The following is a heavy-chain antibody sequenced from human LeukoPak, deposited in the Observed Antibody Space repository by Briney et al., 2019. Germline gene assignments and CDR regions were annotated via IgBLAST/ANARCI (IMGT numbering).Heavy chain of an antibody. CDR2: IRSKANSYAT. J-gene: IGHJ4*02. D-gene: IGHD3-22*01. CDR1: GFTFSGSA. Sequence: GGSLRLSCAASGFTFSGSAMHWVRQASGKGLEWVGRIRSKANSYATAYAASVKGRFTISRDDSKNTAYLQMNSLKTEDTAVYYCTSPGVYYDSTYWGQGTLVTVSS. CDR3: TSPGVYYDSTY. V-gene: IGHV3-73*01.